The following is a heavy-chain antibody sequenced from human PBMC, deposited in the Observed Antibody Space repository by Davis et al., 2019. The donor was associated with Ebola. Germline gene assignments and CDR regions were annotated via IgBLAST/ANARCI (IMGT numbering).Heavy chain of an antibody. CDR2: VISNNGAT. J-gene: IGHJ4*02. Sequence: ASVKVSCNVSGNTFTDYNVHWVRQAPGQGLEWRGRVISNNGATNYAQKFQGRVTMTRDTSISTAYMQLSSLRSDDTAVYYCARGNKYGHDYWGQGTLVTVSS. CDR3: ARGNKYGHDY. D-gene: IGHD3-10*01. V-gene: IGHV1-2*06. CDR1: GNTFTDYN.